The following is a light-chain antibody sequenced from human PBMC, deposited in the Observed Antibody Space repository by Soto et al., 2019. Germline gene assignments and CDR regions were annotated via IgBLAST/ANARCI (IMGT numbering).Light chain of an antibody. Sequence: QSVLTQPPSASGTPGQTVTISCSGGSSNIGSNTVNWYQQLPGTAPKLFIYIDDHRPSGVPDPFTGSKCGTSASLAIDGLQSDDEADYYCAAWDDSLNGPVFGGGTKLTVL. CDR1: SSNIGSNT. J-gene: IGLJ2*01. V-gene: IGLV1-44*01. CDR2: IDD. CDR3: AAWDDSLNGPV.